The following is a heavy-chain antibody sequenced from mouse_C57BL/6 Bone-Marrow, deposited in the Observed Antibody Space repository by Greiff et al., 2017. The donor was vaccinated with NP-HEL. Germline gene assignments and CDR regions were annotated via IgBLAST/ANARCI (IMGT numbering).Heavy chain of an antibody. CDR1: GFTFSDYY. CDR2: ISNGGGSN. CDR3: ARHEGGYIGYYAMDY. J-gene: IGHJ4*01. D-gene: IGHD2-2*01. V-gene: IGHV5-12*01. Sequence: EVQVVESGGGLVQPGGSLKLSCAASGFTFSDYYMYWVRQTPEKRLEWVAYISNGGGSNYYPDTVKGRFTISRENAKNTLYLQRSRLKSEDTAMYYCARHEGGYIGYYAMDYWGQGTSVTVSS.